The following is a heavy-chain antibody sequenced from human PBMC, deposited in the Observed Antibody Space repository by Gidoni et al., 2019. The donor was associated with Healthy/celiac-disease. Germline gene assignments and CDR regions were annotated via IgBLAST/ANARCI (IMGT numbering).Heavy chain of an antibody. D-gene: IGHD3-22*01. J-gene: IGHJ3*02. CDR2: IIPICGTA. V-gene: IGHV1-69*01. CDR3: ARDSTRITMIVVVTDAFDI. Sequence: QVQLVQSGAEVKKPGSSVKVSCKASGGTFSSYAISWVRQAPGQGLEWMGGIIPICGTANYAQKFQGRVTITADESTSTAYMELSSLRSEDTAVYYCARDSTRITMIVVVTDAFDIWGQGTMVTVSS. CDR1: GGTFSSYA.